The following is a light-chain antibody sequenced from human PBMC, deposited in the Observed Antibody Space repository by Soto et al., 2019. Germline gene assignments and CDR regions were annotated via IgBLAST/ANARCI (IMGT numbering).Light chain of an antibody. CDR3: LQYNNWPHA. CDR1: QHVSRN. CDR2: GAS. V-gene: IGKV3-15*01. J-gene: IGKJ2*01. Sequence: EIVMTQSPATLSVSTGERATLSCRASQHVSRNFAWYRQKPGQAPTLVIYGASTRATGIPARFSGSGSGTEFDLALSRLRSEYFAIYDCLQYNNWPHAFGQGTKLEIK.